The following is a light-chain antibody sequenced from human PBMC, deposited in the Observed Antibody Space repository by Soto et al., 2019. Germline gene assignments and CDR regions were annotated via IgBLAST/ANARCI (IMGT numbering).Light chain of an antibody. CDR3: CSYAGSSTFV. CDR2: EGS. CDR1: SSDVGSYNL. V-gene: IGLV2-23*03. J-gene: IGLJ2*01. Sequence: QSALTQPASVSGSPGQSITISCTGTSSDVGSYNLVSWYQQHPGKAPKLMIYEGSKRPSGVSNRFSGSKSGNTASLTISVLQDDEEASYYCCSYAGSSTFVFGGGTKLTVL.